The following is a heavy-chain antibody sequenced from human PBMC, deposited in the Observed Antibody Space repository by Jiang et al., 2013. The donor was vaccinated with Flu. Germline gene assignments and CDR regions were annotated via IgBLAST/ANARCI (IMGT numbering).Heavy chain of an antibody. J-gene: IGHJ4*02. CDR1: GDSVSGNSGA. CDR3: VRGWLRAYFDF. Sequence: SQTLSLTCDISGDSVSGNSGAWNWIRQSPSRGLEWLGRTYYSSKWYSDYAVSMRGRLTICGDTSKNQFSLQLDSVTPEDTAVYYCVRGWLRAYFDFWGQGTLVTVSS. V-gene: IGHV6-1*01. CDR2: TYYSSKWYS. D-gene: IGHD5-12*01.